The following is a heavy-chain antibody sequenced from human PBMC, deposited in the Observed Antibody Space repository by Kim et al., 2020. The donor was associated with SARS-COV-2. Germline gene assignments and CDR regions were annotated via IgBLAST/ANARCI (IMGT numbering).Heavy chain of an antibody. CDR3: AKDLAVKYEGVVPDMDV. J-gene: IGHJ6*02. Sequence: KARVTISRENSKNTLYLQRNSLRAEDTAVYYCAKDLAVKYEGVVPDMDVWGQGTTVTVSS. D-gene: IGHD2-2*01. V-gene: IGHV3-23*01.